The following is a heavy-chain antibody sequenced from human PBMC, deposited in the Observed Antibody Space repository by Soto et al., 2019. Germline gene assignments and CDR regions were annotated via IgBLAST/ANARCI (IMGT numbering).Heavy chain of an antibody. CDR2: IYHSGST. CDR1: GYSIRSGYY. D-gene: IGHD1-7*01. J-gene: IGHJ4*02. CDR3: AKSSNWNYVFAY. Sequence: ENRSLTCAVSGYSIRSGYYWGWFRQPPGKGLEWIGSIYHSGSTHYNPSLKSRVTISVDTSKNQFSLKLSSVTAADTAVYYCAKSSNWNYVFAYWGQGTL. V-gene: IGHV4-38-2*01.